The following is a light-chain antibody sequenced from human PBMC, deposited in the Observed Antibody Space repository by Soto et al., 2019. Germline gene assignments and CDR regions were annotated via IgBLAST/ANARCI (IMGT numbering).Light chain of an antibody. Sequence: IVLAQSPGTRSLSPGERATLSCRASQSVSSRSLAWYQQKPGQAPRLLIYGASNRATGIPDRFSGSGSGTDFILTISRLEPDDFAVYYCQQYGRSPWTFGQGTKVDIK. V-gene: IGKV3-20*01. CDR2: GAS. CDR1: QSVSSRS. CDR3: QQYGRSPWT. J-gene: IGKJ1*01.